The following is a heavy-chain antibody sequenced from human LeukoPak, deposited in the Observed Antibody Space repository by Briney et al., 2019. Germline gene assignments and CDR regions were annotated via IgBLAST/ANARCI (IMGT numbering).Heavy chain of an antibody. D-gene: IGHD3-16*02. CDR1: GFTFSNHG. Sequence: PGGSLRLSCAASGFTFSNHGTNWVRQAPGKGLEWVSYISSSGSTIYYADSVKGRFTISRDNAKNSLYLQMNSLRAEDTAVYYCAKALVYDYVWGSYRYRSRPFDYWGQGTLVTVSS. CDR2: ISSSGSTI. V-gene: IGHV3-48*04. J-gene: IGHJ4*02. CDR3: AKALVYDYVWGSYRYRSRPFDY.